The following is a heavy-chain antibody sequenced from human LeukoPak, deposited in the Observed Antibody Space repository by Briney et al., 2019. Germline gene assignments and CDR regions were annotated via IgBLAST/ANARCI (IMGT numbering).Heavy chain of an antibody. CDR2: IYYSGST. D-gene: IGHD6-13*01. Sequence: SETLSLTCTVSGGSISSSSYYWGWLRQPPGKGLEWIGSIYYSGSTYYNPSLKSRVTISVDTSKNQFSLKLSSVTAADTAVYYCASSSSWYVYWGQGTLVTVSS. CDR3: ASSSSWYVY. CDR1: GGSISSSSYY. V-gene: IGHV4-39*01. J-gene: IGHJ4*02.